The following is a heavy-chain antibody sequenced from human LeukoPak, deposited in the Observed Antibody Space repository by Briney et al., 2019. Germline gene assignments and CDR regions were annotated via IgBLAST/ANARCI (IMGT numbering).Heavy chain of an antibody. J-gene: IGHJ4*02. CDR2: ISSSSSTI. CDR3: ARDSRDYVFDY. CDR1: GFTFSTYR. V-gene: IGHV3-48*02. Sequence: PGGSLRLSCAGSGFTFSTYRMNWVRQAPGNGLEWVSYISSSSSTIHYADSVKGRFTISRDNAKNTLYLQMNSLRDADTAVYYCARDSRDYVFDYWSQGTLVTVSS. D-gene: IGHD4-17*01.